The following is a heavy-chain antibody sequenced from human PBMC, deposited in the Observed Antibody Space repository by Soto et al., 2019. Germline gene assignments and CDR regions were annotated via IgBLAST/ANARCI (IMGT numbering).Heavy chain of an antibody. CDR2: IKSKAEAATR. CDR1: GFTVSDAW. CDR3: ASGAGKSDFDY. V-gene: IGHV3-15*01. J-gene: IGHJ4*02. Sequence: WGSLRLSCAACGFTVSDAWMSWVRQAPGKGLEWVGRIKSKAEAATRDFAAPVKGRFAISRDDSKNTVFLQMNSLKIEDSGVYYCASGAGKSDFDYWGLGILVTVSS. D-gene: IGHD3-3*01.